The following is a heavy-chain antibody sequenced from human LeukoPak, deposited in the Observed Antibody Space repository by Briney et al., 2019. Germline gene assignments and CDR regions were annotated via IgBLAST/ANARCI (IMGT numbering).Heavy chain of an antibody. J-gene: IGHJ4*02. CDR1: GGSISSYY. V-gene: IGHV4-59*08. Sequence: NPSETLSLTCTVSGGSISSYYWSWIRQPPGKGLEWIGYIYYSGSTNYNPSLKSRVTISVDTSKNQFSLKLSSVTAADTAVYYCALLGEMASLDYWGQGTLVTVSS. CDR3: ALLGEMASLDY. CDR2: IYYSGST. D-gene: IGHD3-10*01.